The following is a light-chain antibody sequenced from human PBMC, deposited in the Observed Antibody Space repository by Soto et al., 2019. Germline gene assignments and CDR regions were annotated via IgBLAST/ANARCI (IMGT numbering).Light chain of an antibody. CDR2: GAS. J-gene: IGKJ2*01. CDR1: QSVRSSF. CDR3: QQYGASLYT. V-gene: IGKV3-20*01. Sequence: EIMVTQSPGTLSLSPGERATLSCRASQSVRSSFLAWYQQKPGQAPRLLMHGASNRATGLPGRFSGSWSGTDFTLTISRLEPEDFAVYFCQQYGASLYTFGQGTKLEIK.